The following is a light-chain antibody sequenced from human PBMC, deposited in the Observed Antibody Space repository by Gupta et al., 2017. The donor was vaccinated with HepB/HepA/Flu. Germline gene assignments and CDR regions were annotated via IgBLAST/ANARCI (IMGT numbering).Light chain of an antibody. Sequence: DIQLTQSPSSLSASVGDRVNITCRASQSISSYLNWYQKKPGKAPKVLIYGASSLQSGVPSRFSGSGYGTDFTLVISGRQPEDFASYYCQHNHYCPTRTFGQGTKVEIK. J-gene: IGKJ1*01. V-gene: IGKV1-39*01. CDR1: QSISSY. CDR2: GAS. CDR3: QHNHYCPTRT.